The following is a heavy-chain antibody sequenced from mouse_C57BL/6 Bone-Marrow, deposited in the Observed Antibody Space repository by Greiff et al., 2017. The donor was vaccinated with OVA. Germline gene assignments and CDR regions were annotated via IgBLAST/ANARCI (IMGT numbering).Heavy chain of an antibody. J-gene: IGHJ3*01. CDR2: IDPNRGGT. Sequence: QVQLQQPGAELVKPGASVKLSCKASGYTFTSYWMHWVKQRPGRGLEWIGRIDPNRGGTKYNEKFKSKATLTVDKPSSTAYMQLSSVASEDSTVYYCARWGAYWGQGTLVTVSA. CDR1: GYTFTSYW. CDR3: ARWGAY. V-gene: IGHV1-72*01.